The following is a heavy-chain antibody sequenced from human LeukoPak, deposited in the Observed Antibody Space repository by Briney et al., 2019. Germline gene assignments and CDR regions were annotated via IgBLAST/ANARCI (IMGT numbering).Heavy chain of an antibody. CDR3: ARGAGGDQYVDY. V-gene: IGHV4-31*03. D-gene: IGHD4-17*01. Sequence: SETLSLTCTVSGGSISSSGYYWSWIRQHPGKGLEWIGYIYYSGSTYYNPSLKSRVTISVDTSKNQFSLKLSSVTAADTAVYYCARGAGGDQYVDYWGQGTLVTVSS. CDR1: GGSISSSGYY. CDR2: IYYSGST. J-gene: IGHJ4*02.